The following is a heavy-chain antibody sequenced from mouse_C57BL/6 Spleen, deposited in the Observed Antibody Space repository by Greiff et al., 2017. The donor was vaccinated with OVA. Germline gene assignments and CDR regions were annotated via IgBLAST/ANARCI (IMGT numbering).Heavy chain of an antibody. Sequence: QVQLQQSGPELVKPGASVKISCKASGYAFSSSWMNWVKQRPGKGLEWIGRIYPGDGDTNYNGKFKGKATLTADKSSSTAYTQLSSLTSEDSAVYFCARRDYYGSSPSSFDVWGTGTTVTVSS. CDR1: GYAFSSSW. V-gene: IGHV1-82*01. D-gene: IGHD1-1*01. J-gene: IGHJ1*03. CDR3: ARRDYYGSSPSSFDV. CDR2: IYPGDGDT.